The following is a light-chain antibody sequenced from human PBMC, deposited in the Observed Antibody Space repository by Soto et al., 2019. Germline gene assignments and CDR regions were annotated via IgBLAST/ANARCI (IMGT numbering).Light chain of an antibody. CDR1: SSDVGGYDY. J-gene: IGLJ3*02. CDR3: SSFTSSRTWV. Sequence: QSALTQPASVSGSPGQSITISCTGSSSDVGGYDYVSWFQQHPGRAPKLLIYEVITQPSGVSTRFSGSKSANTASLTISGLQPEDEADFYCSSFTSSRTWVFGGGTKLTVL. CDR2: EVI. V-gene: IGLV2-14*01.